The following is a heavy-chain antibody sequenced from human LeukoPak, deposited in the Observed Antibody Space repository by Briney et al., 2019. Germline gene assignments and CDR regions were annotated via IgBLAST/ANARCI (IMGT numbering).Heavy chain of an antibody. CDR3: ARVAGYDFWSGYYEH. CDR1: GGSFSGYY. Sequence: SETLSLTCAVYGGSFSGYYWSWIRQPPGKGLEWIGEINHSGSTNYNPSLKSRVTISLDTSKNQFSLKLSSVTAADTAVYYCARVAGYDFWSGYYEHWGQGTLVTVSS. V-gene: IGHV4-34*01. CDR2: INHSGST. D-gene: IGHD3-3*01. J-gene: IGHJ1*01.